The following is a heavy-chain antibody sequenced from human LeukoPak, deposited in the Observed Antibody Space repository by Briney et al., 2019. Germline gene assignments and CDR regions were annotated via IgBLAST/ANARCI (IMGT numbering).Heavy chain of an antibody. V-gene: IGHV1-18*01. CDR3: ARGEDTAMGHFDY. CDR1: GYTFTNYG. D-gene: IGHD5-18*01. J-gene: IGHJ4*02. CDR2: ISAYNGYT. Sequence: ASVKVSCKTSGYTFTNYGVSWVRQAPGQGLEWMGWISAYNGYTNYAQKLQVRVTMTTDTSTSTAYMELSSLRSEDTAVYYCARGEDTAMGHFDYWGQGTLVTVSS.